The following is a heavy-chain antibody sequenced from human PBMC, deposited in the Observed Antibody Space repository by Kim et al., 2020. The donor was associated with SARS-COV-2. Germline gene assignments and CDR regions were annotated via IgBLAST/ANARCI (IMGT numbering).Heavy chain of an antibody. D-gene: IGHD2-15*01. J-gene: IGHJ6*02. Sequence: GGSLRLSCAASGFTFSSYSMNWVRQAPGKGLEWVSYISSSSRTIYYADSVKGRFTISRDNAKNSLCLQMNSLRAEDTAVYYCARGELLLDYYYGMDVWG. V-gene: IGHV3-48*04. CDR1: GFTFSSYS. CDR3: ARGELLLDYYYGMDV. CDR2: ISSSSRTI.